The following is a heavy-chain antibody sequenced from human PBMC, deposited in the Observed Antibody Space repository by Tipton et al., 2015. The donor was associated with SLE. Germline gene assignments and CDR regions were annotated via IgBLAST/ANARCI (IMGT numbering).Heavy chain of an antibody. J-gene: IGHJ4*02. Sequence: SLRLSCAASGFTFSSYDMHWVRQAPGKGLEWVSSISSGSLSMYYGDSVKGRFTISRDNAKNSLYLQMNSLREDDTAVYYCARVQYSSGSYFFDYWGQGTLVTVSS. CDR3: ARVQYSSGSYFFDY. D-gene: IGHD6-19*01. CDR1: GFTFSSYD. V-gene: IGHV3-21*03. CDR2: ISSGSLSM.